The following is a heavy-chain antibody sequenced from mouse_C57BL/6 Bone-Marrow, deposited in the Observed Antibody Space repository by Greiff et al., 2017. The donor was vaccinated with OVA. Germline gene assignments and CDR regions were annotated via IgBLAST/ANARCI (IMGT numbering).Heavy chain of an antibody. J-gene: IGHJ1*03. CDR3: ARSGYYGSWYFDV. CDR2: IDPSDSET. CDR1: GYTFTSYW. D-gene: IGHD1-1*01. V-gene: IGHV1-52*01. Sequence: QVQLQQPGAELVRPGSSVKLSCKASGYTFTSYWMHWVKQRPIQGLKWIGNIDPSDSETHYNQKFKDKATLTVDKSSSTAYMQLSSLTSEDSAVYYCARSGYYGSWYFDVWGTGTTVTVSS.